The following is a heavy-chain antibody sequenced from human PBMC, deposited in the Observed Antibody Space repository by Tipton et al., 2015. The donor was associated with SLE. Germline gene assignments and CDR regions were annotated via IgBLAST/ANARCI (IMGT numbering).Heavy chain of an antibody. CDR2: ISAYNGNT. V-gene: IGHV1-18*01. CDR1: GYTFSSYG. J-gene: IGHJ5*02. Sequence: QSGPEVKKPGASVKVSCKASGYTFSSYGLSWVRQAPGQGLEWMGWISAYNGNTNYARKFQGRITMTTDTSTSTAYMELRNLRSDDTAVYFCARNKEGAPFFGVARVWFDPWGQGTLVTVSS. D-gene: IGHD3-3*01. CDR3: ARNKEGAPFFGVARVWFDP.